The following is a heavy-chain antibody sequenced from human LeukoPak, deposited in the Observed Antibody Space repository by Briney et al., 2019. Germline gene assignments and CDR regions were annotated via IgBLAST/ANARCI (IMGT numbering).Heavy chain of an antibody. V-gene: IGHV1-18*01. CDR1: GYTFTNYG. Sequence: ASVKVSCNTSGYTFTNYGISWMRQAPGQGLEWMGWIRVYNGNTEYAQKLQGRVTMTTDTSTSTAYMELRSLRSDDTAVYYCARGAGDYYWSFDIWGRGTLVTVSS. J-gene: IGHJ2*01. D-gene: IGHD4-17*01. CDR2: IRVYNGNT. CDR3: ARGAGDYYWSFDI.